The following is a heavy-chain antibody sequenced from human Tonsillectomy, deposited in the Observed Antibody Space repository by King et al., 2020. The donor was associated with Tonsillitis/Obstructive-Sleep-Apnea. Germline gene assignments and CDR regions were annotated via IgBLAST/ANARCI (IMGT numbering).Heavy chain of an antibody. CDR1: GGSISSYY. J-gene: IGHJ4*02. CDR3: ARGLHCSSTSCYLMVY. Sequence: QLQESGPGLVKPSETLSLTCTVSGGSISSYYWSWIRQPAGKGLEWIGRIYTSGSTNYNPSLKSRVTMSVDTSKNQFSLKLSSVTAADTAVYYCARGLHCSSTSCYLMVYWGQGTLVTVSS. D-gene: IGHD2-2*01. V-gene: IGHV4-4*07. CDR2: IYTSGST.